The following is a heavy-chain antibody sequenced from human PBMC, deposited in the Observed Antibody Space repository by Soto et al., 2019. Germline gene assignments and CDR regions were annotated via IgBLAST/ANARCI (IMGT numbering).Heavy chain of an antibody. D-gene: IGHD4-17*01. V-gene: IGHV3-30-3*01. CDR1: GFTFNIYA. J-gene: IGHJ6*02. CDR3: AREDDYGYRYINYGLDV. Sequence: GGSLRLSCAASGFTFNIYALHWVRQAPGKGLEWVAVISFDGTKKYYSDSVKGRFTISRDNLKNTLYLQMNNLRVEDAALYFCAREDDYGYRYINYGLDVWGQGTTVTRLL. CDR2: ISFDGTKK.